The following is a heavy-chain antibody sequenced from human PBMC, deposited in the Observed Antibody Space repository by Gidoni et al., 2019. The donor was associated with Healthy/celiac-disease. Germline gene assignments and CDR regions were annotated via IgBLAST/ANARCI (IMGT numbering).Heavy chain of an antibody. CDR1: GGSISSYY. J-gene: IGHJ4*02. V-gene: IGHV4-59*08. CDR3: ARRQRWLPLIDY. D-gene: IGHD5-12*01. CDR2: IYYSGST. Sequence: QVQLQESGPGLVKPSETLSLTCTVSGGSISSYYWSWIRQPPGKGLEWIGYIYYSGSTNYNPSLKSRVTISVDTSKNQFSLKLSSVTAADTAVYYCARRQRWLPLIDYWGQGTLVTVSS.